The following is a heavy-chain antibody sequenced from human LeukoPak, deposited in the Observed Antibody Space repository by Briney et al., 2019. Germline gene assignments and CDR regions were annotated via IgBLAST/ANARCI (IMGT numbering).Heavy chain of an antibody. D-gene: IGHD3-22*01. CDR3: AKDTHYYDSSGSLH. J-gene: IGHJ4*02. CDR1: GFIFSSYG. Sequence: GGSLRLSCAASGFIFSSYGMHWVRQAPGKGLEWVAFIRYDGSNKYYADSVKGRFTISRDNSKNTLYLQMNSLRAEDTAVYYCAKDTHYYDSSGSLHWGQGTLVTVSS. CDR2: IRYDGSNK. V-gene: IGHV3-30*02.